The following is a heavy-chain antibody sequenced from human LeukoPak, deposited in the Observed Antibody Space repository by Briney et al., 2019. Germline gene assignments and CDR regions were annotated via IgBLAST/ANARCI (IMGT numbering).Heavy chain of an antibody. CDR1: GGSISSSSYY. J-gene: IGHJ4*02. CDR3: ARECCGKQLALTNFDY. Sequence: SETLSLTCTVSGGSISSSSYYWGWIRQPPGKGLEWIGSIYYSGSTYYNPSLKSRVTISVDTSKNQFSLKLSSVTAADTAVYYCARECCGKQLALTNFDYWGQGTLVTVSS. CDR2: IYYSGST. D-gene: IGHD6-13*01. V-gene: IGHV4-39*07.